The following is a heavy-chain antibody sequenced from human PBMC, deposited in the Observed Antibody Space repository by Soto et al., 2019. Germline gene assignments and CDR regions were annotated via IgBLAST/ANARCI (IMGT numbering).Heavy chain of an antibody. J-gene: IGHJ6*02. CDR1: GFTFSSYG. Sequence: GGSLRLSCAASGFTFSSYGMHWVRQAPGKGLEWVAVISYDGSNKYYADSVKGRFTISRDNSKNTLYLQMNSLRAEDTAVYYCAKDRRYDYGDYFYYYYGMDVWGQGTTVTVSS. CDR3: AKDRRYDYGDYFYYYYGMDV. CDR2: ISYDGSNK. D-gene: IGHD4-17*01. V-gene: IGHV3-30*18.